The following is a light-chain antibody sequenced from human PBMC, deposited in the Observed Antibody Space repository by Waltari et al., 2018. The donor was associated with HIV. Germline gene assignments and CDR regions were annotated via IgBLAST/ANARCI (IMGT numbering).Light chain of an antibody. V-gene: IGLV1-51*01. Sequence: QSVLTQPPSVSAAPGQKVTISCSGSSSNLENNYVSWYQQLPGTAPKLLIYEKNWRPSGIPDRFSGSKSGTSATLGITGLQTGDEADYYCGTWDISLSVVVFGGGTKLTVL. CDR1: SSNLENNY. CDR3: GTWDISLSVVV. CDR2: EKN. J-gene: IGLJ2*01.